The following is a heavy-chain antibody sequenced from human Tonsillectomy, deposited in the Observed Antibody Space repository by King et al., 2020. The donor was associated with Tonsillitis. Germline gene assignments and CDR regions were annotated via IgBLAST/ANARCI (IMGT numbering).Heavy chain of an antibody. D-gene: IGHD3-16*01. CDR3: ARGGDDPGLDY. Sequence: VQLVESGGGLVQPGGSLRLSCAASGFSISRYWMSWVRQAPGKGLECVANIKQDGSEKYYVDSVKGRFTISRDNAKNSLYLQMNSLRVEDTAVYYCARGGDDPGLDYWGQGTLVTVSS. V-gene: IGHV3-7*01. CDR1: GFSISRYW. J-gene: IGHJ4*02. CDR2: IKQDGSEK.